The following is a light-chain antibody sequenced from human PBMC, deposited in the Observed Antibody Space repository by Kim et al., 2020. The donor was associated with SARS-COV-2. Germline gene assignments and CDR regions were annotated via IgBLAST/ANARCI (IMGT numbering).Light chain of an antibody. CDR3: CSYADNYTYL. J-gene: IGLJ1*01. V-gene: IGLV2-11*01. CDR1: IIDVGYYNY. Sequence: GQSVTISCTGTIIDVGYYNYVSCHQHHPGKAPKLIIYDVSERPSGVPDRFSGSKSGNTASLTISGLQADDEADYYCCSYADNYTYLFGTGTKVTVL. CDR2: DVS.